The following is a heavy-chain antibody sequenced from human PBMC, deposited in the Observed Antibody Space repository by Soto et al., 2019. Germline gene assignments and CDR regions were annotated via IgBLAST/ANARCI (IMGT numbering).Heavy chain of an antibody. D-gene: IGHD2-2*02. V-gene: IGHV3-30-3*01. CDR2: IRSKAYDGSNK. Sequence: GGSLRLSCTASGFTFGDYAMSWFRQAPGKGLEWVGFIRSKAYDGSNKYYADSVKGRFTISRDNSKNTLYLQMNSLRAEDTAVYYCARGLLGYCSSTSCYNYYGMDVWGQGTTVTVSS. CDR3: ARGLLGYCSSTSCYNYYGMDV. CDR1: GFTFGDYA. J-gene: IGHJ6*02.